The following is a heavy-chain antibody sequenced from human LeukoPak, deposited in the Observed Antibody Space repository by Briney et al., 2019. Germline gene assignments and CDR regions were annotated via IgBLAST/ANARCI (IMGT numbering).Heavy chain of an antibody. CDR1: GGTIGSSY. CDR3: ARVPYDSYEFDI. V-gene: IGHV4-59*01. J-gene: IGHJ3*02. D-gene: IGHD3-22*01. CDR2: NYSSGSS. Sequence: SETLSLTCSVSGGTIGSSYWSWIRQPPGQGLEWIGYNYSSGSSNSNPSLKSRVTISVDTSMNHFSLRLSSVTAADTAVYYCARVPYDSYEFDIWGQGTRVTVSS.